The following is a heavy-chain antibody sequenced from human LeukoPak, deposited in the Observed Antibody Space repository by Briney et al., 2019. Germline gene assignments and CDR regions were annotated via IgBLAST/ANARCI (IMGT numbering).Heavy chain of an antibody. J-gene: IGHJ4*02. Sequence: PSETLSLTCAVYGGSFSGYYWSWIRQPPGKGLEWIGEINHSGSTNYNPSLKSRVTISVDTSKNQFSLKLSSVTAADTAVYYCARRQVEMATILGRRKHYFDYWGQGTLVTVSS. D-gene: IGHD5-24*01. V-gene: IGHV4-34*01. CDR2: INHSGST. CDR1: GGSFSGYY. CDR3: ARRQVEMATILGRRKHYFDY.